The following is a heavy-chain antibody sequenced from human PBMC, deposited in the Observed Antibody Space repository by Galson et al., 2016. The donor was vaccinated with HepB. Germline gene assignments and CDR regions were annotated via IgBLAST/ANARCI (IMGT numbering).Heavy chain of an antibody. J-gene: IGHJ3*02. CDR2: IKQDGSEK. D-gene: IGHD3-22*01. CDR3: ETMFYYYNTGFDRVDAFDI. CDR1: GFIFSSYW. V-gene: IGHV3-7*01. Sequence: SLRLSCAASGFIFSSYWMNWVRQAPGKGLEWVADIKQDGSEKYYVDSVEGRFTVSRDNAKNSLYLQMNSLSAEDTAVHYCETMFYYYNTGFDRVDAFDIWGQVTMFTVSS.